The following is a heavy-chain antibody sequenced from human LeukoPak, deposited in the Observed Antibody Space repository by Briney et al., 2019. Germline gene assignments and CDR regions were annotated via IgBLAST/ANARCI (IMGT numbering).Heavy chain of an antibody. Sequence: SETLSLTCDVSGGSVTSGNYYWNWIRQPAGKGLEWIGRIYTNGGASYNPSLKSRVTISIDASKNQFSLKLSSVTAADTAVYYCAREPPGYWGQGILVTVSS. CDR3: AREPPGY. CDR2: IYTNGGA. V-gene: IGHV4-61*02. CDR1: GGSVTSGNYY. J-gene: IGHJ4*02.